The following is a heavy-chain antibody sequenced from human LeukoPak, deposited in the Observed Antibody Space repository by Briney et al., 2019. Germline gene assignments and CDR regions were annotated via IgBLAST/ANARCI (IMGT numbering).Heavy chain of an antibody. V-gene: IGHV3-30*03. D-gene: IGHD4-23*01. CDR1: GFTSSSYG. CDR2: ISYDGSNK. Sequence: GGSLRLSCAASGFTSSSYGLHWVRQAPGKGLEWVAVISYDGSNKYYADSVKGRFTISRDNAKNSLYLQMNSLRDGDTAVYYCARVRWASYYFEYWGQGTLVTVSS. J-gene: IGHJ4*02. CDR3: ARVRWASYYFEY.